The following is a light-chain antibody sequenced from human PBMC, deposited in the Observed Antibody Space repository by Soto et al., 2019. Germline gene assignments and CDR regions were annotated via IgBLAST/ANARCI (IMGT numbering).Light chain of an antibody. J-gene: IGKJ1*01. V-gene: IGKV3-15*01. CDR1: QSDSSN. CDR3: QQYNNWPPWT. Sequence: EIVLPQPAGPLSLSPGERATLSCRASQSDSSNLAWYQQKPGQAPRLLIYGASTRATGIPARFSGSGSGTEFTLTISSLQSEDFAVYYCQQYNNWPPWTFGQGTKVDIK. CDR2: GAS.